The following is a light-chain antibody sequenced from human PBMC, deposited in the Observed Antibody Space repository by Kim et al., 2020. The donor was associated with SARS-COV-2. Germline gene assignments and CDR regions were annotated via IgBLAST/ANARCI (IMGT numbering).Light chain of an antibody. CDR3: QQYATYPFT. CDR1: QSIASW. V-gene: IGKV1-5*03. Sequence: AALGDKVTITCRASQSIASWLAWYQQKPGKPPQLLVYTTSTLPTGVPSTCSGDVAGTEFTLTISSLQPDDFATYYCQQYATYPFTFGPGTKVDIK. CDR2: TTS. J-gene: IGKJ3*01.